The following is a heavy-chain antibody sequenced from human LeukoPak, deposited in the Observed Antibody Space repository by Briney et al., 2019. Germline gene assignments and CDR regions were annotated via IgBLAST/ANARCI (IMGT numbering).Heavy chain of an antibody. CDR3: AKVTGSQQIDYYYYYGMDV. J-gene: IGHJ6*02. Sequence: SXXLSXAXXGFTXXSYAMSWVRQAPGKGLEWVSAISGSGGSTYYADSVKGRFTISRDNSKNTLYLQMNSLRAEDTAVYYCAKVTGSQQIDYYYYYGMDVWGQGTTVTVSS. CDR1: GFTXXSYA. D-gene: IGHD2-8*02. V-gene: IGHV3-23*01. CDR2: ISGSGGST.